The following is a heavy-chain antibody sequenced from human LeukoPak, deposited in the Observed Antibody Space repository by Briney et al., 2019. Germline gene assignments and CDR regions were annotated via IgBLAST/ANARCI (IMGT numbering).Heavy chain of an antibody. D-gene: IGHD2-15*01. CDR2: ISFDGFNK. CDR1: GFTFSNYA. J-gene: IGHJ4*02. CDR3: ARWGLVAPFTFDY. V-gene: IGHV3-30-3*01. Sequence: GGSLRLSCAASGFTFSNYAIHWVRQAPGRGLEWVAVISFDGFNKYYADSVKGRFTISRDNSKNTLYLHMNSLRAEDTAVYYCARWGLVAPFTFDYWGQGILVTVSS.